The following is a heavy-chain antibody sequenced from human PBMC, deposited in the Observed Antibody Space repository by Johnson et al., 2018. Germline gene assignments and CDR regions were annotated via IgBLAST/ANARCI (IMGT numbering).Heavy chain of an antibody. Sequence: QVQLVQSGAEVKKPGSSVKVSCKASGGTFSSYAISWVRQAPGQGLEWMGGIIPIFGTANYAQKFQGRVTITADESTSTAYMELSSLRSEDTAVYYCARPYCSGGSCYRDAFDIWGKGTMVTVSS. J-gene: IGHJ3*02. CDR1: GGTFSSYA. CDR3: ARPYCSGGSCYRDAFDI. D-gene: IGHD2-15*01. V-gene: IGHV1-69*01. CDR2: IIPIFGTA.